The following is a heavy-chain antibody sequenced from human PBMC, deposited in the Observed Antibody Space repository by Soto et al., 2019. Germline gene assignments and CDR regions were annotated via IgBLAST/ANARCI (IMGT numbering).Heavy chain of an antibody. D-gene: IGHD4-4*01. CDR2: IGGTTGTT. CDR1: GFTFSNYA. V-gene: IGHV3-23*01. J-gene: IGHJ4*02. CDR3: ATGGLQRLGN. Sequence: HPGGSLRLSCAASGFTFSNYAMSWVRQAPGKGLDWVSTIGGTTGTTYYADSVKGRFTVSRDNSKNTLYLQMDSLRVVDTAVYYCATGGLQRLGNWGQGTLVTVSS.